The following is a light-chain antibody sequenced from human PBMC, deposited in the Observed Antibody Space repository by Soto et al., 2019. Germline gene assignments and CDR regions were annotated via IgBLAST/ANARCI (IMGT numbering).Light chain of an antibody. CDR1: QGISTW. Sequence: DIQMTQSPSAMSASVGDRVTITCRASQGISTWLAWYQQKPGKAPKLLIFDASSLHSGVPSRFSGSGSGTDFTLTISSLQPEDFATYYCQQANRFPPTFGQGTKVDIK. V-gene: IGKV1-12*01. CDR3: QQANRFPPT. J-gene: IGKJ1*01. CDR2: DAS.